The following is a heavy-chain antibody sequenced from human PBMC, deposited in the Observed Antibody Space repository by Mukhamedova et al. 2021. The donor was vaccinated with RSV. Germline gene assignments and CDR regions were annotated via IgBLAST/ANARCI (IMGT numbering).Heavy chain of an antibody. D-gene: IGHD2-15*01. Sequence: GRVYSSGSTNSNPSLKSRVTISVDTSKNQFSLNLSSVTDADTAVYYCARGGDCRGGSCFGYWGQGTLVTVSS. CDR2: VYSSGST. J-gene: IGHJ4*02. V-gene: IGHV4-61*02. CDR3: ARGGDCRGGSCFGY.